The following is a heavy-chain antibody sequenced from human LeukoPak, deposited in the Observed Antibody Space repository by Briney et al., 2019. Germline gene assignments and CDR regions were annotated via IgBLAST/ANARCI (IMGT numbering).Heavy chain of an antibody. Sequence: PSETLSLTCAVYGGSFSGYYWSWIRQPPGKGLEWIGEINHSGSTNYNPSLKSRVTISVDTSKNQFSLKLSSVTAADTAVYYCARGGVAFLDVWGQGTTVTVSS. CDR1: GGSFSGYY. J-gene: IGHJ6*02. D-gene: IGHD3-3*01. V-gene: IGHV4-34*01. CDR3: ARGGVAFLDV. CDR2: INHSGST.